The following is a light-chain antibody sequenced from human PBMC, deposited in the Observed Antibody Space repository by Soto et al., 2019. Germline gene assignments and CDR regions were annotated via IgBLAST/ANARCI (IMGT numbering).Light chain of an antibody. J-gene: IGKJ4*02. CDR2: GAS. CDR1: QSVSPSS. CDR3: QQFAGS. Sequence: EILLTQSPVTLSLSPGERATLSCRASQSVSPSSLAWYQQGPGQSPRLLIYGASSRATGIPDRFSGRGSGTDFTLIISRLEPEDFAVYYCQQFAGSFGGGTKVDIK. V-gene: IGKV3-20*01.